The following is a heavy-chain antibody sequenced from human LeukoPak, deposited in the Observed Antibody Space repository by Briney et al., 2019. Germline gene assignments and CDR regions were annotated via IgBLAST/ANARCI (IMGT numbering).Heavy chain of an antibody. CDR1: SGSISRHF. CDR3: ARLLDNDSSGDPDTFDM. CDR2: IHYSGRT. J-gene: IGHJ3*02. Sequence: SETLSLTCSVSSGSISRHFWSWIRQPPGKGLDWIAFIHYSGRTKYNPSLQSRVTISIDTSENNFSLKLTSVTAADTAVYYCARLLDNDSSGDPDTFDMWGQGTVVSVSS. D-gene: IGHD3-22*01. V-gene: IGHV4-59*11.